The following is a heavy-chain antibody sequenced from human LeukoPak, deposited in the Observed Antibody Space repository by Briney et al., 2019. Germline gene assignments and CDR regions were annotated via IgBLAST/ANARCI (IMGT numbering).Heavy chain of an antibody. J-gene: IGHJ4*02. CDR2: INRNCGGS. CDR3: ARDPTDIVVVPAAMFSFDY. Sequence: AAVKVSCKASGYTFTGYYMHWVRQAPGQGLEWMGWINRNCGGSNYAQKFQGRVTTTRDTSISTAYMELSRLRSDDTAVYYCARDPTDIVVVPAAMFSFDYWGQGTLVTASS. CDR1: GYTFTGYY. D-gene: IGHD2-2*01. V-gene: IGHV1-2*02.